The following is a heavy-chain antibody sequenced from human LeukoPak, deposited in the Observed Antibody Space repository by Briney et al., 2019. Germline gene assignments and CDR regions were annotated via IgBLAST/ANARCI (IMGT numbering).Heavy chain of an antibody. D-gene: IGHD3-22*01. CDR2: ISSSSSYI. CDR1: GFTFSSYS. J-gene: IGHJ4*02. Sequence: PGGSLRLSCAASGFTFSSYSMNWVRQAPGKGLEWVSSISSSSSYIYYADSVKGRFTISRDNSKNTLYLQMNNLRVDDTAVYYCAEMGGYYYNSAYYSWGQGTLVTASS. CDR3: AEMGGYYYNSAYYS. V-gene: IGHV3-21*04.